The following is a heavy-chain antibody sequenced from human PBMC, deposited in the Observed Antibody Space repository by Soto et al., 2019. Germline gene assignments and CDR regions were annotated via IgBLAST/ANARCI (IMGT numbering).Heavy chain of an antibody. J-gene: IGHJ4*02. CDR3: TTAEPKPGGYSYDNRAAFDY. D-gene: IGHD5-18*01. Sequence: SVSNAWMNWVRQAPGKGLEWVGRIKSKTDGGTTDYAAPVKGRFTISRDDSKNTLYLQMNSLKTEDTAVYYCTTAEPKPGGYSYDNRAAFDYGGQGTLVTVSS. V-gene: IGHV3-15*07. CDR1: SVSNAW. CDR2: IKSKTDGGTT.